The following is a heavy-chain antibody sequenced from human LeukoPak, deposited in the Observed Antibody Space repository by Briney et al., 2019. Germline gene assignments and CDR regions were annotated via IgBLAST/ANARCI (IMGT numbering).Heavy chain of an antibody. D-gene: IGHD2-21*01. CDR3: AREYYSISDY. CDR1: GYTFTGYL. CDR2: INPNSGGT. V-gene: IGHV1-2*02. Sequence: ASVKVSCKASGYTFTGYLIHWGRQAPGQGLEWMGWINPNSGGTNYAQKFQGRVTMARDTSISTAYMELSRLTSDDTAVHYCAREYYSISDYWGQGALVTVSS. J-gene: IGHJ4*02.